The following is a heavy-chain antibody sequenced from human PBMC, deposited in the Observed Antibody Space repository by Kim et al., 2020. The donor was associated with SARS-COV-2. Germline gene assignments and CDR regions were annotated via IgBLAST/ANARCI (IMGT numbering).Heavy chain of an antibody. J-gene: IGHJ6*02. CDR1: GGSISSYY. CDR2: IYTSGST. CDR3: ARDLADIVVVPATTNYYYYGMGV. Sequence: SETLSLTCTVSGGSISSYYWSWIRQPAGKGLEWIGRIYTSGSTNYNPSLKSRVTMSVDTSKNQFSLKLSSVTAADTAVYYCARDLADIVVVPATTNYYYYGMGVWGQGTTGTDS. V-gene: IGHV4-4*07. D-gene: IGHD2-2*01.